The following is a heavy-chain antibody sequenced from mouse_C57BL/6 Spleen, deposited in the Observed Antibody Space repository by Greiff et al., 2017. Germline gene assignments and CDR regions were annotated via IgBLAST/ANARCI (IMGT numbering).Heavy chain of an antibody. V-gene: IGHV3-6*01. J-gene: IGHJ2*01. Sequence: EVKLAESGPGLVKPSQSLSLTCSVTGYSIPSGYYWNWIRQFPGNKLEWMGYISYDGSNNYNPSLKNRISITRDTSKNQFFLKLNSVTTEDTATYYCAREGANWDFDYWGQGTTLTVSS. CDR2: ISYDGSN. CDR1: GYSIPSGYY. CDR3: AREGANWDFDY. D-gene: IGHD4-1*01.